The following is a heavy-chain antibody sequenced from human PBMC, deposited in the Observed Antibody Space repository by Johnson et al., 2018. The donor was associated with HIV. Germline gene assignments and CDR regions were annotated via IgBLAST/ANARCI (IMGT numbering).Heavy chain of an antibody. Sequence: VHLVESAGGLVTPGGSLRLSCAASGFTFTNAWMSWVRQAPGQGLEWVGRIKSKTDGGTTDYAAPVTGRFTISRDNAKNSLYLQMNSLRAEDTALYYCARDRDLGRAFDIWGQGTMVTVSS. V-gene: IGHV3-15*05. J-gene: IGHJ3*02. CDR3: ARDRDLGRAFDI. D-gene: IGHD1-26*01. CDR2: IKSKTDGGTT. CDR1: GFTFTNAW.